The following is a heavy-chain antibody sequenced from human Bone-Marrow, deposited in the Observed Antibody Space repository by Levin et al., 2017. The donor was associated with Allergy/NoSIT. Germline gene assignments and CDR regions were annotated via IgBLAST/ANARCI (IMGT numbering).Heavy chain of an antibody. CDR2: ISSSSSTI. CDR1: GFTFSSYS. D-gene: IGHD2-2*02. CDR3: AREGGYCSSTSCYRWGPDDNYGMDV. V-gene: IGHV3-48*01. J-gene: IGHJ6*02. Sequence: GGSLRLSCAASGFTFSSYSMNWVRQAPGKGLEWVSYISSSSSTIYYADSVKGRFTISRDNAKNSLYLQMNSLRAEDTAVYYCAREGGYCSSTSCYRWGPDDNYGMDVWGQGTTVTVSS.